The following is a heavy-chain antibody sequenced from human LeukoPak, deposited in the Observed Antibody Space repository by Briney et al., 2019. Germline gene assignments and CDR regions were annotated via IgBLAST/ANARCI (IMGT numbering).Heavy chain of an antibody. D-gene: IGHD6-13*01. Sequence: KPSETLSLTCTVSGGSISSYYWSWIRQPPGKGLEWIGYIYYSGSTNYNPSLKSRVTISVDTSKNQFSLKLSSVTAADTAVHYCARSAAAGTNWYYGMDVWGKGTTVTVSS. J-gene: IGHJ6*04. CDR3: ARSAAAGTNWYYGMDV. V-gene: IGHV4-59*01. CDR1: GGSISSYY. CDR2: IYYSGST.